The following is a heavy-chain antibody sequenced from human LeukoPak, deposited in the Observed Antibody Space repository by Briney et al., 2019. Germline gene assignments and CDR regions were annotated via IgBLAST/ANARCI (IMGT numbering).Heavy chain of an antibody. D-gene: IGHD3-3*01. CDR3: ARGGYDFWSGYRQFDY. V-gene: IGHV3-11*04. J-gene: IGHJ4*02. Sequence: GGSLRLSCAASGFIFSDYYMSWIRQAPGKGLECLSYISSTGTTTYYADSVKGRFTISRDNGKNSLYLQMNSLRAEDTAVYYCARGGYDFWSGYRQFDYWGQGNLVTVSS. CDR1: GFIFSDYY. CDR2: ISSTGTTT.